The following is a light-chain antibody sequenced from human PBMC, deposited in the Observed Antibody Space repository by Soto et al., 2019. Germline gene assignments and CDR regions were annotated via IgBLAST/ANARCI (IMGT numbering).Light chain of an antibody. CDR2: DAS. Sequence: EIVLTQSPATLSLSPGERATLSCRASQSVSSYLAWYQQKPGQAPRLLIYDASNRATGTPARFSGSGSGTDFTLTISGLEPEDFAVYYCQQRSNWPLTFGGGTKVDIK. J-gene: IGKJ4*01. CDR1: QSVSSY. CDR3: QQRSNWPLT. V-gene: IGKV3-11*01.